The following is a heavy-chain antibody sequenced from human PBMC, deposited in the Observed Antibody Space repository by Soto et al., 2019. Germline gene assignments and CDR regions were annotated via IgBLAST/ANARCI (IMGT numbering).Heavy chain of an antibody. CDR3: ARTDSFIEAQNVEGPFDY. CDR2: TYFRSKWYN. V-gene: IGHV6-1*01. CDR1: GDSVSSNSAA. D-gene: IGHD6-13*01. Sequence: PSQTLSLTCAISGDSVSSNSAAWNWIRQSPSRGLEWLGRTYFRSKWYNDYAVSVKSRITINPDTSKNQFSLQLNSVTPEDTAVYYCARTDSFIEAQNVEGPFDYWGQGTLVTVSS. J-gene: IGHJ4*02.